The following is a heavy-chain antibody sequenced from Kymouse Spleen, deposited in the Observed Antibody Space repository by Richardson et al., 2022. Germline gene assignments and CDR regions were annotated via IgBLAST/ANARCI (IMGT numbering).Heavy chain of an antibody. D-gene: IGHD5-18,IGHD5-18*01. CDR3: ARVGGYSYAYYYYYGMDV. V-gene: IGHV1-18*01. CDR1: GYTFTSYG. CDR2: ISAYNGNT. J-gene: IGHJ6*02. Sequence: QVQLVQSGAEVKKPGASVKVSCKASGYTFTSYGISWVRQAPGQGLEWMGWISAYNGNTNYAQKLQGRVTMTTDTSTSTAYMELRSLRSDDTAVYYCARVGGYSYAYYYYYGMDVWGQGTTVTVSS.